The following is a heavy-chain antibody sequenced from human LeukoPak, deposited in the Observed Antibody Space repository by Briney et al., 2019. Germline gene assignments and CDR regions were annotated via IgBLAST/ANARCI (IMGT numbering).Heavy chain of an antibody. CDR2: IYSGGST. CDR1: RFPVSSNY. D-gene: IGHD3-22*01. V-gene: IGHV3-53*01. Sequence: GSLLLSCAASRFPVSSNYMSWVRPAPGEGLEWVSVIYSGGSTYYADSVKGRFTISRDNSKNTLYLQMNSLRAEDTAVYYCASSYGGYDSSGYYSEVDYWGQGTLVTVSS. CDR3: ASSYGGYDSSGYYSEVDY. J-gene: IGHJ4*02.